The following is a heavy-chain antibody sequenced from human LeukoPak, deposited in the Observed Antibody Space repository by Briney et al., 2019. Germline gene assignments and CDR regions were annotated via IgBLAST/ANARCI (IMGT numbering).Heavy chain of an antibody. V-gene: IGHV1-46*01. CDR3: ARSYFYESSAYSPDF. Sequence: ASVRVSCKASGYTFSRYYMHWVRRAPGQGLEWMGIINPSGGATIYAHKFRGRVSMTRDTSTSTVYMELSSLRSEDTDVYYCARSYFYESSAYSPDFWGQGTLVTVSS. D-gene: IGHD3-22*01. J-gene: IGHJ4*02. CDR1: GYTFSRYY. CDR2: INPSGGAT.